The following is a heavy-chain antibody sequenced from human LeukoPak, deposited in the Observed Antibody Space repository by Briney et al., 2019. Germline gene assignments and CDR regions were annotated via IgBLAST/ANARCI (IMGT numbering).Heavy chain of an antibody. CDR3: ARGMLKDYFDY. V-gene: IGHV7-4-1*02. Sequence: ASVKVSCKASGYTFTNYPMSWVRQAPGQGLEWMGWTITKTGNPTYAQGFTGRFVFSLDTSVSTAHLQISGLKAEDTAVYYCARGMLKDYFDYWGLGTLVTVSS. CDR2: TITKTGNP. J-gene: IGHJ4*02. D-gene: IGHD2-8*01. CDR1: GYTFTNYP.